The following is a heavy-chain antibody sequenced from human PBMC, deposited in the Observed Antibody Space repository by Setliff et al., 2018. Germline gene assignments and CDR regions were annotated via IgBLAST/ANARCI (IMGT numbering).Heavy chain of an antibody. CDR3: ARDQVVARVHGFDI. V-gene: IGHV4-39*01. J-gene: IGHJ3*02. Sequence: SETLSLTCTVSDDSFTSSRYYWGWIRQAPGSGLEWIGSISYSGTPYYNASVESRVTISIDTSRNQFSLELRSVTVADTATYYCARDQVVARVHGFDIWGRGTKVTVSS. D-gene: IGHD2-15*01. CDR1: DDSFTSSRYY. CDR2: ISYSGTP.